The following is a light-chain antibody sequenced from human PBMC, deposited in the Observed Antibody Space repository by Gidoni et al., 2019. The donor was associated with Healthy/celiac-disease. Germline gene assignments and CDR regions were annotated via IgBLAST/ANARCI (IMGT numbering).Light chain of an antibody. CDR2: SNN. CDR3: AAWDDSLNGGV. CDR1: SSNIGSNT. Sequence: QSVLPQPPSASGTPGQRVTISCSGSSSNIGSNTVNWYQQLPGTAPKLLIYSNNQRPSGVPDRFSGSKSGTSASLAISGLQSEDEADYYCAAWDDSLNGGVFGTGTKVTVL. J-gene: IGLJ1*01. V-gene: IGLV1-44*01.